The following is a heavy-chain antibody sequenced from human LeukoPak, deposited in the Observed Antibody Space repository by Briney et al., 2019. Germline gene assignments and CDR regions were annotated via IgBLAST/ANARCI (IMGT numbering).Heavy chain of an antibody. CDR3: LSVRTGAYDSRGRYYSHSFDY. CDR1: GGSISSSSYY. V-gene: IGHV4-39*07. J-gene: IGHJ4*02. Sequence: SSETLSLTCTVSGGSISSSSYYWGWIRQPPGKGLEWIGSISYSGSTYSNPSPKSRVTISVDTSKNQFSLNLSSVTAADTAVYYCLSVRTGAYDSRGRYYSHSFDYWGQGTLVTVSS. CDR2: ISYSGST. D-gene: IGHD3-22*01.